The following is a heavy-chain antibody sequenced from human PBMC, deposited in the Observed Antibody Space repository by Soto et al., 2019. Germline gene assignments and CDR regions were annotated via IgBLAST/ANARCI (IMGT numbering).Heavy chain of an antibody. J-gene: IGHJ4*02. D-gene: IGHD3-3*01. CDR1: GFTFSSYS. V-gene: IGHV3-48*01. CDR2: ISSSSTI. Sequence: GGSLRLSCAASGFTFSSYSMNWVRQAPGKGLEWVSYISSSSTIYYADSVKGRFTISRDNAKNSLYLQMNSLRAEDTAVYYCARDGNSYDFWSGYLRPYWGQGTLVTVSS. CDR3: ARDGNSYDFWSGYLRPY.